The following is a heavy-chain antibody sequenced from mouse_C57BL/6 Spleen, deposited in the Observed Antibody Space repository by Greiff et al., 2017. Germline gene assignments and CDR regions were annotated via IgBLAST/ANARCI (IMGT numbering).Heavy chain of an antibody. J-gene: IGHJ4*01. V-gene: IGHV5-17*01. CDR2: ISSGSSTI. CDR1: GFTFSGYG. D-gene: IGHD5-2*01. Sequence: EVQLVESGGGLVKPGGSLRLSCAASGFTFSGYGMHWVRQAPEKGLEWVAYISSGSSTIYYADTVKGRFTISRDNARNTLFLQMTSLRSEDTAMYYCAREYDYGLGYWGQGTTVTVSS. CDR3: AREYDYGLGY.